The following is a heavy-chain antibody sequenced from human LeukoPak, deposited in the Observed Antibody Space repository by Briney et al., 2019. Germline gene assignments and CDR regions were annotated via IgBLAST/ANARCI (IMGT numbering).Heavy chain of an antibody. D-gene: IGHD1-26*01. V-gene: IGHV3-23*01. CDR3: ARSAVGTSCCTAVDY. CDR2: IITSGDRT. J-gene: IGHJ4*02. Sequence: GGSLRLSCAASGFTFSTYAMTWVRQAPGKGLEWVSGIITSGDRTYYADSVKGRFTISRDNSKNTLYVQMNSLRGEDAAEYYCARSAVGTSCCTAVDYWGQGTLVTVSS. CDR1: GFTFSTYA.